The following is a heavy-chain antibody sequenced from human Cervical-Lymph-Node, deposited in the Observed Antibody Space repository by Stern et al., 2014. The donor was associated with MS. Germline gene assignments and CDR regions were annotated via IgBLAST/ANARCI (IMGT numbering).Heavy chain of an antibody. D-gene: IGHD3-16*02. V-gene: IGHV4-31*03. CDR3: ARDRSTYNWFDP. CDR2: IYYSGST. Sequence: VQLVQSGPGLVKPSQTLSLTCTVSGGSISSGGYYWSWIRQHPGKGLEWIGYIYYSGSTYYNPSLKSRVTISVDTSKNQFSLKLSSVTAADTAVYYCARDRSTYNWFDPWGQGTLVTVSS. CDR1: GGSISSGGYY. J-gene: IGHJ5*02.